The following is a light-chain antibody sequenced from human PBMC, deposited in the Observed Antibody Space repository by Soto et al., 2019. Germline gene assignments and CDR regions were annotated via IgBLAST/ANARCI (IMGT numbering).Light chain of an antibody. CDR2: AAS. J-gene: IGKJ5*01. CDR3: QQSYSAPRT. V-gene: IGKV1-39*01. Sequence: DIQMTQSPSSLSASVGDRVTITCRASQSISSYLNWYQQKPGKAPKLLIYAASSLQSGIPSRFSGIGSGTDFTLIISSLQPEDFATYYCQQSYSAPRTFGQGTRLDIK. CDR1: QSISSY.